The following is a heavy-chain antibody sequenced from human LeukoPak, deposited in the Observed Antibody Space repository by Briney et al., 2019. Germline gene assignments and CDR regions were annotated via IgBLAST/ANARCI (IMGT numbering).Heavy chain of an antibody. CDR1: GGSFSGYY. V-gene: IGHV4-34*01. J-gene: IGHJ6*03. CDR2: INHSGST. D-gene: IGHD2-15*01. Sequence: PSETLSLTCAVYGGSFSGYYWSWIRQPPGKGLEWIGAINHSGSTNYNPSLKSRVTISVDTSKNQFSLKLSSVTAADTAVYYCARARCSGGSCYFYYYYYMDVWGKGTTVTVSS. CDR3: ARARCSGGSCYFYYYYYMDV.